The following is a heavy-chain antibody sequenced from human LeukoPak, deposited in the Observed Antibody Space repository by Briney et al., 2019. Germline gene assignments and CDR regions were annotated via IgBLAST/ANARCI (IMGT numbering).Heavy chain of an antibody. CDR2: IKYTGDT. D-gene: IGHD6-19*01. CDR1: GGSIRSSSYY. CDR3: VGGLKWLSFDR. V-gene: IGHV4-61*01. Sequence: PSETLSLTCTVSGGSIRSSSYYWSWIRQSPGKGLEWIGYIKYTGDTMYNPSLNGRVAISVDTSNNQLSLRVNSVTAADTAVYYCVGGLKWLSFDRWGQGALVTVSS. J-gene: IGHJ5*02.